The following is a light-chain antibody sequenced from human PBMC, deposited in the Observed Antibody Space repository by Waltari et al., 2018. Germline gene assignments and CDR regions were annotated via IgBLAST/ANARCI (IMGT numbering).Light chain of an antibody. V-gene: IGKV3-20*01. CDR1: QRVSSSY. Sequence: EIVFTQSPGTLSLSLGERATLSCSASQRVSSSYLAWYQQKPGQAPRLLIYVASTRATGIPDRFSGSGSGTDFTLTISRLEPEDFAVYYCQQYGSFSSFGQGTRLEIK. J-gene: IGKJ5*01. CDR3: QQYGSFSS. CDR2: VAS.